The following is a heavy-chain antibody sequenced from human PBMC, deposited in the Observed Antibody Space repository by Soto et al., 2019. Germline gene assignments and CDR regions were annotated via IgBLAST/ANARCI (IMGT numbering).Heavy chain of an antibody. CDR1: GFSVSTGH. CDR2: SFSGGAA. V-gene: IGHV3-53*01. D-gene: IGHD3-3*01. CDR3: AKSGFGD. Sequence: EVQLVDSGGGLIQPGGSLRLSCVASGFSVSTGHMIWVRQAPGKGLEWVSISFSGGAAYYAASVEGRFSVSRDNSKNTLYLQMSSLRVEDTAVYYCAKSGFGDWGQGTLVTVSS. J-gene: IGHJ4*02.